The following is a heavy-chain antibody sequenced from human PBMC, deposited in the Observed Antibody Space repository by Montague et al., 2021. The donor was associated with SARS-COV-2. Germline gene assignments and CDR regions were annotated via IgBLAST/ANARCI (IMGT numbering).Heavy chain of an antibody. CDR3: ARGRQHFNMIVVVMTGGEYYFDY. Sequence: SETLSLTCAVYGGSITDYYWSWIRQPPGKGLEWIGEINHRGTSNYNPSLKSRVSISVDTSKNQFSLYLGSVTAADTAVYYCARGRQHFNMIVVVMTGGEYYFDYWAQGTLVTDSS. CDR2: INHRGTS. J-gene: IGHJ4*02. D-gene: IGHD3-22*01. V-gene: IGHV4-34*01. CDR1: GGSITDYY.